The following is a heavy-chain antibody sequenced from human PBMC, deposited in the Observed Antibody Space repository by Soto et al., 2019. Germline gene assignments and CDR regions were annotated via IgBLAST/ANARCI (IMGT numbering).Heavy chain of an antibody. CDR3: ASDTYYYGSGSYSP. Sequence: EVQLVESGGGLVKPGGSLRLSCAASGFTFSSYSMNWVRQAPGKGLEWVSSISSSSSYIYYADSVKGRFTTSRDNAKNSLYLQMTSLRAEDTAVSYCASDTYYYGSGSYSPWGQGTLVTVSS. CDR2: ISSSSSYI. J-gene: IGHJ5*02. V-gene: IGHV3-21*01. D-gene: IGHD3-10*01. CDR1: GFTFSSYS.